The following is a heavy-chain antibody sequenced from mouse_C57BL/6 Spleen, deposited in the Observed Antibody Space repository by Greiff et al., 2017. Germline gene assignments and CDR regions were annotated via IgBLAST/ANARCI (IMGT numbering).Heavy chain of an antibody. D-gene: IGHD2-14*01. CDR3: ARVPGNYFDY. J-gene: IGHJ2*01. Sequence: DVMLVESGGGLVKPGGSLKLSCAASGFTFSSYAMSWVRQTPEKRLEWVATISDGGSYTYYPDNVKGRFTISRDNAKNNLYLQMSHLKSEDTAMYYCARVPGNYFDYWGQGTTLTVSS. V-gene: IGHV5-4*03. CDR1: GFTFSSYA. CDR2: ISDGGSYT.